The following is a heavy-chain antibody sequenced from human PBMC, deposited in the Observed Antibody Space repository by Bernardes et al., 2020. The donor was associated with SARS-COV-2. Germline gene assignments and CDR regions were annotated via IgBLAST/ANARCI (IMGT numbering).Heavy chain of an antibody. J-gene: IGHJ6*01. CDR3: ARDWGEQLVQGYYYYYGMDV. CDR1: GGSISSSSYY. D-gene: IGHD6-13*01. Sequence: SNTLQVICTVSGGSISSSSYYWGWRLQPPGKGLEWIGSIYYSGSTYYNPSLKSRVTISVDTSKNQFSLKLSSVTAADTAVYYCARDWGEQLVQGYYYYYGMDVWGQGTTVTVSS. V-gene: IGHV4-39*02. CDR2: IYYSGST.